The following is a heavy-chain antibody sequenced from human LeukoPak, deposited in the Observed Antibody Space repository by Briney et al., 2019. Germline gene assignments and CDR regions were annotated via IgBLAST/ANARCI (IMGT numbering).Heavy chain of an antibody. Sequence: PSETLSLTCAGYGGSFSGYYWSWLRQPPGKGLEWIGEINHSGSTNYNPSLKSRVTISVDTSKNQFSLKLSSVTAADTAVYYCAREGWYVIAAAGRSQFDYWGQGTLVTVSS. CDR3: AREGWYVIAAAGRSQFDY. CDR2: INHSGST. CDR1: GGSFSGYY. D-gene: IGHD6-13*01. J-gene: IGHJ4*02. V-gene: IGHV4-34*01.